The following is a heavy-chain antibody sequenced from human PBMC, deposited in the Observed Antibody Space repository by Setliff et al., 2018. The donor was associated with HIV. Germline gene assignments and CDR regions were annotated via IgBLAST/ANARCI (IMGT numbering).Heavy chain of an antibody. Sequence: PGGSLRLSCAASGFTFSNYWMSWVRQAPGNGLEWVANIKQDGSEKYFVDSVKGRFTISRDNAKNSLYLQMNSLRAEDTAVYYCVRDRHYYDGTGYRYFDLWGRGTLVTVSS. CDR2: IKQDGSEK. J-gene: IGHJ2*01. V-gene: IGHV3-7*01. CDR1: GFTFSNYW. CDR3: VRDRHYYDGTGYRYFDL. D-gene: IGHD3-22*01.